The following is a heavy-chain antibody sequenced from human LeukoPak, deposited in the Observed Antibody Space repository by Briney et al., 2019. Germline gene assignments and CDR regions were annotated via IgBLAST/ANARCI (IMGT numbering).Heavy chain of an antibody. CDR1: GFTFSSYG. CDR3: AKDRLGALLYFDS. D-gene: IGHD1-26*01. J-gene: IGHJ4*02. Sequence: GGSLRLSCAASGFTFSSYGMSWVRQAPGKGLEWVSAISGSGGTTYYADSVKGRFTISRDNSMNTLYLQMNSLKAEDTAVYSCAKDRLGALLYFDSWGQGTLVTVSS. V-gene: IGHV3-23*01. CDR2: ISGSGGTT.